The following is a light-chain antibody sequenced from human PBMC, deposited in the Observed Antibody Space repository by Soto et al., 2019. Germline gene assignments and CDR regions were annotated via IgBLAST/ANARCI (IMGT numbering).Light chain of an antibody. Sequence: EIVMTQSPDTLSVSPGERASLSCRASQSVSSNLAWYQQSPGQAPRLLIYAASARATGIPARFSGSGSGTEFTLTISSLQSEDFAVYYCQQRYNWPPITFGQGTRLEIK. CDR3: QQRYNWPPIT. J-gene: IGKJ5*01. CDR2: AAS. CDR1: QSVSSN. V-gene: IGKV3-15*01.